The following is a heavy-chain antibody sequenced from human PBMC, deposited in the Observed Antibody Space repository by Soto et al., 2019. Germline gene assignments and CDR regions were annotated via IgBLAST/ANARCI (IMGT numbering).Heavy chain of an antibody. D-gene: IGHD3-22*01. J-gene: IGHJ3*02. CDR3: AYYYDSSGDAFDI. CDR1: GGSSISGGYC. Sequence: TLSHTCPVSGGSSISGGYCLSWIRTHPGKGLEWIGYIYYSGSTYYNPSLKSRVTISVDTSKNQFSLKLSSVTAADTAVYYCAYYYDSSGDAFDIWGQGTMVT. CDR2: IYYSGST. V-gene: IGHV4-31*03.